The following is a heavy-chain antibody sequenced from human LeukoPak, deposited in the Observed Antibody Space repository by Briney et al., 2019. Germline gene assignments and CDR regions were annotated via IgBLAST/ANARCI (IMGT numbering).Heavy chain of an antibody. V-gene: IGHV1-2*02. J-gene: IGHJ4*02. CDR1: GYTFTGYY. CDR3: ARDPGDGRFLEWLSLIFDF. Sequence: ASVKVSCKASGYTFTGYYMHWVRQAPGQGLEWMGWINPNSGGTNYAQKLQGRVTMTRDTSISTAYMELSSLRSDDTAVYYCARDPGDGRFLEWLSLIFDFWGQGTLVTVSS. CDR2: INPNSGGT. D-gene: IGHD3-3*01.